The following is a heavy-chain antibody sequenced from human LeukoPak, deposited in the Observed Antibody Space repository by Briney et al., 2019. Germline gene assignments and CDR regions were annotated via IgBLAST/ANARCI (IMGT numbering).Heavy chain of an antibody. D-gene: IGHD3-3*01. J-gene: IGHJ4*02. V-gene: IGHV4-59*01. Sequence: SETLSLTCTVSGGSISGYYWSWIRQPPGKGLEWTGYIYYSGSTNYNPSLKSRVTISVDTSKNQFSLKLSSVTAADTAVYYCARQEDYDFWSGYYGYFDYWGQGTLVTVSS. CDR1: GGSISGYY. CDR2: IYYSGST. CDR3: ARQEDYDFWSGYYGYFDY.